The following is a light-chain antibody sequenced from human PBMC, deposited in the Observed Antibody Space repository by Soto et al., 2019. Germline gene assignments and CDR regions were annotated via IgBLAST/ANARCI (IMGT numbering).Light chain of an antibody. CDR1: SSDVGGYNY. J-gene: IGLJ1*01. V-gene: IGLV2-8*01. CDR3: SSYAGTNTRYL. CDR2: EVS. Sequence: QSVLTQPASGSGSPGQSITISCTGTSSDVGGYNYVSWYQQHPGKAPKLMIFEVSKRPSGVPDRFSGSKSGNTASLTVSGLQAEDEADYYCSSYAGTNTRYLFGTGTKVTVL.